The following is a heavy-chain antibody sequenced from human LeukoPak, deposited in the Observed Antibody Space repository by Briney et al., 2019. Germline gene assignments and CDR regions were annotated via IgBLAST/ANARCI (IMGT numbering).Heavy chain of an antibody. J-gene: IGHJ4*02. CDR3: AKDRGRGGFDD. D-gene: IGHD1-26*01. CDR1: GFTFDDYA. V-gene: IGHV3-9*01. CDR2: ISWNSGSI. Sequence: GGSLRLSCAASGFTFDDYAMHWVRQAPGKGLEWVSGISWNSGSIGYADSVKGRFTISRDNAKNSLYLQMNSLRAEDTALYYCAKDRGRGGFDDWGQGTLVTVSS.